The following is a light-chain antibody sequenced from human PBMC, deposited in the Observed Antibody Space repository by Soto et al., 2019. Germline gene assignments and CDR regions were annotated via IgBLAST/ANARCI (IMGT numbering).Light chain of an antibody. V-gene: IGLV2-8*01. CDR2: EVN. CDR3: ISYAGSTNV. Sequence: QSVLTQPPSASGSPGQSVAISCTGTSSDVGGYNYVSWYQQHPGKAPKLMIYEVNNRPSGVPDRFSGSKSGNTASLTVSGLQAEDEADYYCISYAGSTNVFGTGTKLTVL. CDR1: SSDVGGYNY. J-gene: IGLJ1*01.